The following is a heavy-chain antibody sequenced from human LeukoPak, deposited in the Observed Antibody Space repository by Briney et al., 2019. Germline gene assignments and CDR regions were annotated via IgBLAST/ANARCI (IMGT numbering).Heavy chain of an antibody. J-gene: IGHJ6*02. Sequence: ASVKVSCKASGYTFTGYYMHWVRQAPGQGLEWMGRINPNSGGTNYAQKFQGRVTMTRDTSISTAYMELSRLRSDDTAVYYCARMARYCSSTSCSHVYYYYGMDVWGQGTTVTVSS. D-gene: IGHD2-2*01. CDR2: INPNSGGT. V-gene: IGHV1-2*06. CDR1: GYTFTGYY. CDR3: ARMARYCSSTSCSHVYYYYGMDV.